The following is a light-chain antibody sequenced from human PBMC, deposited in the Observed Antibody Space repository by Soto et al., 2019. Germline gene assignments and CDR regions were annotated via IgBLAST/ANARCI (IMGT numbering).Light chain of an antibody. CDR3: KSYAGSNTYV. V-gene: IGLV2-8*01. CDR1: KNDISVYDF. Sequence: QSVLTQPPSASGSPGQSVTISCTGTKNDISVYDFVSWYQHHPGKAPRLIIYGVVQRPSGVPDRFSGSKSGNTASLTVSGLQAADEADYFCKSYAGSNTYVFGSGTKVTVL. CDR2: GVV. J-gene: IGLJ1*01.